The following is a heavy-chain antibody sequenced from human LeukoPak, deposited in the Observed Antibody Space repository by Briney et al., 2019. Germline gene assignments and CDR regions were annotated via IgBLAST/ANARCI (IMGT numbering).Heavy chain of an antibody. J-gene: IGHJ4*02. CDR1: GGSIITHY. CDR3: ARQIASAGTAGFDF. Sequence: SETLSLTCTVSGGSIITHYWSWIRQPPGKGLEWIGYIYDGRNTNYNPSLKSRVTMSVDTSKNQFSLRLRSVTAADTAVYYCARQIASAGTAGFDFWGQGALVTVSS. CDR2: IYDGRNT. D-gene: IGHD6-13*01. V-gene: IGHV4-59*11.